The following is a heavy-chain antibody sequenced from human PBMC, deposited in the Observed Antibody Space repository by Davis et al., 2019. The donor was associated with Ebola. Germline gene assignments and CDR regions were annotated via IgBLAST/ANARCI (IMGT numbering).Heavy chain of an antibody. CDR3: ARGFYLDN. J-gene: IGHJ4*02. CDR2: ISGNGGST. Sequence: GESLKISCAASGFSFRNYDMSWVRQAPGKGLEWVSGISGNGGSTYYADSVMGRFTISIDNSKNTLYVQMESLRAEDTALYYCARGFYLDNWGQGTLVTVSS. CDR1: GFSFRNYD. V-gene: IGHV3-23*01.